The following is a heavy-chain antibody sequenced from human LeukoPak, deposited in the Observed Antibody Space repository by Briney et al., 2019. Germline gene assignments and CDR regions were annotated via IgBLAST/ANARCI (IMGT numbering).Heavy chain of an antibody. CDR1: GGSISSSSYY. D-gene: IGHD5-18*01. V-gene: IGHV4-39*01. CDR3: ARPGYSSGPYYFDY. J-gene: IGHJ4*02. CDR2: VYYTGST. Sequence: PSETLSLTCTVSGGSISSSSYYWGWIRQPPGKGLEWIGSVYYTGSTYYNPSLKSRVTISVDTSKNQFSLKLNSVTAADTAVYYCARPGYSSGPYYFDYWGQGTLVTVS.